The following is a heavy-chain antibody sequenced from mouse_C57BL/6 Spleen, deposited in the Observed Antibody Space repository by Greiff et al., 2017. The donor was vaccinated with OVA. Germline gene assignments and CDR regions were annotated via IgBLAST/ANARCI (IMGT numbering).Heavy chain of an antibody. Sequence: VQLQQPGAELVKPGASVKLSCKASGYTFTSYWMHWVKQRPGQGLEWIGMIHPNSGSTNYNEKFKSKATLTVDKSSSTAYMQLSSLTSEDSAVYYCARDGLRQGYYFDYWGQGTTLTVSS. J-gene: IGHJ2*01. CDR1: GYTFTSYW. D-gene: IGHD2-4*01. CDR2: IHPNSGST. CDR3: ARDGLRQGYYFDY. V-gene: IGHV1-64*01.